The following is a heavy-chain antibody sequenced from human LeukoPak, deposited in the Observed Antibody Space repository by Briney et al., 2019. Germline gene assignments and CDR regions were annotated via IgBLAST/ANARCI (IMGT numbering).Heavy chain of an antibody. CDR1: GYSISSGYY. D-gene: IGHD2-2*01. J-gene: IGHJ6*03. CDR3: ARIGSADISMDV. CDR2: IYHSGTT. Sequence: SETLSLTCTVSGYSISSGYYWGWIRQPPGKGLEWIGSIYHSGTTYYNPSLKSRVTISVDTSKNQFSLRLSSVTAADTAVYYCARIGSADISMDVWGKGTTVTVSS. V-gene: IGHV4-38-2*02.